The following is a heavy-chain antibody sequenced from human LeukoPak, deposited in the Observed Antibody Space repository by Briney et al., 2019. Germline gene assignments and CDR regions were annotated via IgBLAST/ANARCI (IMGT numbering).Heavy chain of an antibody. CDR2: IIPIFGTA. D-gene: IGHD5-18*01. CDR1: GGTFSSYA. Sequence: SVKVSCEASGGTFSSYAISWVRQAPGQGLEWMGGIIPIFGTANYAQKLQGRVTITADESTSTAYMEPSSLRSEDTAVYYCARSARGYSYAYESNFDYWGKGTLVTVSS. V-gene: IGHV1-69*13. J-gene: IGHJ4*02. CDR3: ARSARGYSYAYESNFDY.